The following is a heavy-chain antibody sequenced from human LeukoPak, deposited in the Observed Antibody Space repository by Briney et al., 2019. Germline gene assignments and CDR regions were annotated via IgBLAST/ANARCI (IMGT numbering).Heavy chain of an antibody. J-gene: IGHJ4*02. Sequence: SETLSLTCTVSGGSISSYYWSWIRQPPGKGLEWIGYIYYSGSTNYNPSLKSRVTISVDTSKNQFSLKLSSVTAADTAVYCCARTSDIAAAFDYWGQGTLVTVSS. CDR3: ARTSDIAAAFDY. D-gene: IGHD6-6*01. V-gene: IGHV4-59*01. CDR2: IYYSGST. CDR1: GGSISSYY.